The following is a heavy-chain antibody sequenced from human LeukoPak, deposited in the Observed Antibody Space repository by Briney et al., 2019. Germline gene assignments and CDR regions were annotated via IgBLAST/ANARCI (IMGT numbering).Heavy chain of an antibody. D-gene: IGHD3-10*01. CDR3: ARVSTMVRGVIDPYYYYYMDV. J-gene: IGHJ6*03. CDR2: IYSGGNT. V-gene: IGHV3-53*01. CDR1: GFTVSINS. Sequence: GGSLRLSCTVSGFTVSINSMSWVRQAPGKGLEWVSFIYSGGNTHYSDSVKGRFTISRDNSKNTLYLQMNSLRAEDTALYHCARVSTMVRGVIDPYYYYYMDVWGKGTTVTISS.